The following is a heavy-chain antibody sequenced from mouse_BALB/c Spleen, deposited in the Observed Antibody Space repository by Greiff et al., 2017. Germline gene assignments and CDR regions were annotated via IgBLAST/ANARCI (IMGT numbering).Heavy chain of an antibody. Sequence: DVKLVESGGGLVQPGGSLKLSCAASGFDFSRYWMSWVRQAPGKGLEWIGEINPDSSTINYTPSLKDKFIISRDNAKNTLYLQMSKVRSEDTALYYCARPDYYGSSSAWFAYWGQGTLVTVSA. CDR3: ARPDYYGSSSAWFAY. CDR2: INPDSSTI. D-gene: IGHD1-1*01. CDR1: GFDFSRYW. V-gene: IGHV4-1*02. J-gene: IGHJ3*01.